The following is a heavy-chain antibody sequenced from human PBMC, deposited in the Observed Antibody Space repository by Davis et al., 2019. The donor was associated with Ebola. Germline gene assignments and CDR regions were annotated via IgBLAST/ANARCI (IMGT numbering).Heavy chain of an antibody. CDR1: GFTFSSYA. CDR2: ISGSGGST. J-gene: IGHJ3*02. CDR3: AKVRSYDAFDI. V-gene: IGHV3-23*01. Sequence: GEPLKISCAASGFTFSSYAMSWVRQAPGKGLEWVSAISGSGGSTYYADSVKGRFTISRDNSKNTLYLQMNSLRAEDTAVYYCAKVRSYDAFDIWGQGTMVTVSS.